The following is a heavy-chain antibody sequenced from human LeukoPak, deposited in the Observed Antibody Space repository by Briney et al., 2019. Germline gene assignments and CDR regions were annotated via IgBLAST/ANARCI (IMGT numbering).Heavy chain of an antibody. D-gene: IGHD4-11*01. CDR2: MHHSGNT. CDR3: AEVDDPVASDALDI. CDR1: VYPINTGYY. Sequence: SETLSLTCAVCVYPINTGYYGGWIRQPPGRGLEWIGSMHHSGNTYYNPSLRSRITISLGTSKNQLSLRVRSVTAADTAVYFCAEVDDPVASDALDIWGQGTMVTVSS. V-gene: IGHV4-38-2*01. J-gene: IGHJ3*02.